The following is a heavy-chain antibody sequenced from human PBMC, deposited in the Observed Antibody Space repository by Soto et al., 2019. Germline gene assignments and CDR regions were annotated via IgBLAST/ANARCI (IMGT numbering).Heavy chain of an antibody. Sequence: TGGTLTLSCAASGFTFSSYGMHWFRQAPGKGLEWVAVISYDGSNKYYADSVKGRFTISRDNSKNTLYLQMNSLRAEDTAVYYCAKVSIVGAPGPFDYWGQGTLVTVSS. CDR2: ISYDGSNK. D-gene: IGHD1-26*01. CDR1: GFTFSSYG. J-gene: IGHJ4*02. V-gene: IGHV3-30*18. CDR3: AKVSIVGAPGPFDY.